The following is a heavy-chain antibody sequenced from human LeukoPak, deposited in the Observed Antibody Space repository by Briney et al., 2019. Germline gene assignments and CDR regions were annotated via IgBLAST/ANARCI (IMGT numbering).Heavy chain of an antibody. CDR2: IYPGDSDT. CDR1: GYSFTSYW. CDR3: ARPIRGGYSSSWSPFDY. D-gene: IGHD6-13*01. J-gene: IGHJ4*02. Sequence: GESLKISCKGSGYSFTSYWIGWVRQMPGKGLEWMGIIYPGDSDTRYSPSFQGQVTTSADKSISTAYLQWSSLKASDTAMYYCARPIRGGYSSSWSPFDYWGQGTLVTVSS. V-gene: IGHV5-51*01.